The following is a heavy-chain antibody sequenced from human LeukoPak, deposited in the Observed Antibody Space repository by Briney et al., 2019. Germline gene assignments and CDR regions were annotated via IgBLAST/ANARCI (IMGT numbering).Heavy chain of an antibody. CDR3: ARDYTYGLFDY. Sequence: ASVKVSCKASGYTFTSYGITWVRQAPGQGLEWMGGITIYNGDTHHAQKVQGRVTMTTDSSTSTAYMELRSLRSDDTAVYYCARDYTYGLFDYWGQGTLVTVSS. J-gene: IGHJ4*02. D-gene: IGHD5-18*01. CDR1: GYTFTSYG. V-gene: IGHV1-18*01. CDR2: ITIYNGDT.